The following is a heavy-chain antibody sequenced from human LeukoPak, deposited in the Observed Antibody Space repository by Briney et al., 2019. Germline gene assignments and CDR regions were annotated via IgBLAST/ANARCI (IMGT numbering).Heavy chain of an antibody. J-gene: IGHJ5*02. Sequence: KTSETLSLTCTVSGGSISSSGYYWGWIRQPPGKGLEWIGSIYYSGSTYYNPSLMSRVTISIDTSKNQFSLKLSSVTAADTAVYYCARSPTRIMVRGVIITGWFDPWGQGTLVTVSS. CDR3: ARSPTRIMVRGVIITGWFDP. CDR1: GGSISSSGYY. V-gene: IGHV4-39*07. CDR2: IYYSGST. D-gene: IGHD3-10*01.